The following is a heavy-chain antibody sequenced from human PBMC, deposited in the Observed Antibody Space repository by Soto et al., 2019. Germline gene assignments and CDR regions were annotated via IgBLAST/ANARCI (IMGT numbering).Heavy chain of an antibody. D-gene: IGHD1-26*01. V-gene: IGHV3-33*01. Sequence: GGSLRLSCTASGFAFSNYGIHWVRQAPGRGLEWVAVIWSDGTKKFYAGSVRGRFTISRDNSKNTIYLQMNSLRAEDTAVYYCARDCWEVPCGNDTVSQFAYWGQVTLVTVSS. CDR3: ARDCWEVPCGNDTVSQFAY. CDR1: GFAFSNYG. CDR2: IWSDGTKK. J-gene: IGHJ4*02.